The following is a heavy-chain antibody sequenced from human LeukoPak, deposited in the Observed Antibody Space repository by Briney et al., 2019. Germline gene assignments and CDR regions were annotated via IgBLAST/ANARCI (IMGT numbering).Heavy chain of an antibody. Sequence: AGGSLRLSCAASGFTFSSYAMHWVRQAPGKGLEWVAVISYDGSNKYYADSVKGRFTISRDNSKNTLYLQMNSLRAEDTAVYYCARRRIAADRALDYWGQGTLVTVSS. CDR3: ARRRIAADRALDY. J-gene: IGHJ4*02. CDR1: GFTFSSYA. V-gene: IGHV3-30*04. D-gene: IGHD6-25*01. CDR2: ISYDGSNK.